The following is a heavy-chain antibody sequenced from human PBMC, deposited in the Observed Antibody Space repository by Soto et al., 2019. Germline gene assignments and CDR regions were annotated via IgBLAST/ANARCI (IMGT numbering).Heavy chain of an antibody. CDR2: IYYSGST. CDR3: ATQRPEAHYFDY. Sequence: QVQLQESGPGLVKPSQTLSLTCTVSGGSISSGSYYWTWIRQQQGKGLEWIGYIYYSGSTYYNPTLKSRVTIPVDTSKNQFSLKLSSVTAADTAVYYCATQRPEAHYFDYWGQGTLVTVSS. J-gene: IGHJ4*02. CDR1: GGSISSGSYY. V-gene: IGHV4-31*03. D-gene: IGHD6-25*01.